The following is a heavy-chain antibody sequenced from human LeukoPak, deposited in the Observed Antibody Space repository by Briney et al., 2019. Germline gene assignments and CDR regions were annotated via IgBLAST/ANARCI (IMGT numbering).Heavy chain of an antibody. D-gene: IGHD2-2*01. V-gene: IGHV3-23*01. CDR3: AKDSVGSSTSCYPH. J-gene: IGHJ4*02. CDR2: ISGSGGST. CDR1: GFTFSSYA. Sequence: EAGGSLRLSCAASGFTFSSYAMSWVRQAPGKGLEWVSAISGSGGSTYYADSVKGRFTISRDNSKNTLHLQMNSLRAEDTAVYYCAKDSVGSSTSCYPHWGQGTLVTVSS.